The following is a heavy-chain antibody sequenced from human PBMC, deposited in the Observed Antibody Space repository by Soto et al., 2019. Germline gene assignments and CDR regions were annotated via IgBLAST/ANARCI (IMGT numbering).Heavy chain of an antibody. CDR1: GFSFSSFA. CDR2: ISDDGASI. CDR3: ARENSVQAWLHHFDH. D-gene: IGHD5-18*01. Sequence: GGSLRLSCEASGFSFSSFAMNWVRQAPGRGLEWVSYISDDGASIYYADSLKGRFTISRDNAKNSLSLQMNNLRAEDTAVYYCARENSVQAWLHHFDHWGRGTLVTVSS. V-gene: IGHV3-48*03. J-gene: IGHJ4*02.